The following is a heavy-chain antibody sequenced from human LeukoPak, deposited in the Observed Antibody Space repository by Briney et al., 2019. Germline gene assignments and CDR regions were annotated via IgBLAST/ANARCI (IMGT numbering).Heavy chain of an antibody. V-gene: IGHV4-59*01. CDR2: IYYAGST. J-gene: IGHJ4*02. Sequence: SETLSLTCTVSGGSINSYYWSWIRQPPGKGLEWIEYIYYAGSTNYNPSLKSRITISVDTSKNQFSLKLTSITAADTAVYYCARALYQQQLGLSRNSEYYWGQGTLVTVSS. CDR3: ARALYQQQLGLSRNSEYY. CDR1: GGSINSYY. D-gene: IGHD6-13*01.